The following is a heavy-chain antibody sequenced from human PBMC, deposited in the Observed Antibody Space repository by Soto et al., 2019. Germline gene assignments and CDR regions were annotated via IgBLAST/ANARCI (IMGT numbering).Heavy chain of an antibody. CDR3: ARGFGQYGSGSYSSDY. CDR2: ISAYNGNT. Sequence: ASVKVSCKASGYTFTSYGISWVLQAPGQGLEWMGWISAYNGNTNYAQKLQGRVTMTTDTSTSTAYMELRSLRSDDTAVYYCARGFGQYGSGSYSSDYWGQGTLVTVSS. V-gene: IGHV1-18*01. CDR1: GYTFTSYG. D-gene: IGHD3-10*01. J-gene: IGHJ4*02.